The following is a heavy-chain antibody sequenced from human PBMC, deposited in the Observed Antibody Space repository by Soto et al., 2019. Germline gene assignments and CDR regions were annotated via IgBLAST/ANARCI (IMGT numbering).Heavy chain of an antibody. V-gene: IGHV4-34*01. Sequence: QVPLQQWGAGLLKPSETPSLTCAVYGWSFTGYYWCWIRHPPGKGLQWLGEIKHSASTHYNPALNLPGTRTVDSSRKQLSQTLSSVTAAAPSVYYCASWARYCSGGSCYRPVYDYYYMYVEGKGTTVVVS. CDR3: ASWARYCSGGSCYRPVYDYYYMYV. CDR1: GWSFTGYY. J-gene: IGHJ6*03. D-gene: IGHD2-15*01. CDR2: IKHSAST.